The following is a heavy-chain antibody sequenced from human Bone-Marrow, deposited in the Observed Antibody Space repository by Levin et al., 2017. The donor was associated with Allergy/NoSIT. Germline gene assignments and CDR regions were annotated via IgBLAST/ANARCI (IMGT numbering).Heavy chain of an antibody. Sequence: GGSLRLSCAASGFTFNNYGLSWVRQAPGKGLEWVSAISGSGNNIYYADSVRGRFTISRDNSKNTLDLHLNSLTAEDTAVYYCAKWASYCGGDCYWFAPFDCWGQGALVTVSS. D-gene: IGHD2-21*01. CDR1: GFTFNNYG. V-gene: IGHV3-23*01. CDR2: ISGSGNNI. J-gene: IGHJ4*02. CDR3: AKWASYCGGDCYWFAPFDC.